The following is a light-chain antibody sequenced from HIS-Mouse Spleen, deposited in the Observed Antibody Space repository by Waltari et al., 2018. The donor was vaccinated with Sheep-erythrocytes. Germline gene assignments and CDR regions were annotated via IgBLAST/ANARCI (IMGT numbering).Light chain of an antibody. J-gene: IGLJ3*02. CDR3: CSYAGSYTFWV. V-gene: IGLV2-11*02. CDR1: SSDVGAFNY. CDR2: DVS. Sequence: QSALNQPSPVSGPPGQAGTISCTGSSSDVGAFNYVPWYQQHPGKAPKLMIYDVSKRPSGVPYRFSGSKSGNTASLTISGLQAEDEADYYCCSYAGSYTFWVFGGGAKLTVL.